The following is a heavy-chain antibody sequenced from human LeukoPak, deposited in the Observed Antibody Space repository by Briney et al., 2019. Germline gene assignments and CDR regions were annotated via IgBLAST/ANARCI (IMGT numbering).Heavy chain of an antibody. J-gene: IGHJ4*02. Sequence: ASVKVSCKASGYTFTSYYMHWVRQAPGQGLGWMGIINPSGGSTSYAQKFQGRVTMTRDTSTSTVYMELSSLRSEDTAVYYCARTTYYYGSGSYSEFDYWGQGTLVTVSS. CDR3: ARTTYYYGSGSYSEFDY. CDR2: INPSGGST. CDR1: GYTFTSYY. D-gene: IGHD3-10*01. V-gene: IGHV1-46*01.